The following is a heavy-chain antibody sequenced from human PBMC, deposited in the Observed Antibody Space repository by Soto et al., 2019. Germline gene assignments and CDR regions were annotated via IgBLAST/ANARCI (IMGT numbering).Heavy chain of an antibody. CDR1: GFNFRNYA. CDR2: ISGSGAST. CDR3: AKDSEREDEVCGSYLGHFDY. Sequence: PGGSLRLSCVASGFNFRNYAMRWVRQAPGKGLEWVSAISGSGASTFYADSVKGRFTISRDNSKNTLYLQMNNLRDEDTAVYYCAKDSEREDEVCGSYLGHFDYWGQLTLVPVSS. V-gene: IGHV3-23*01. J-gene: IGHJ4*02. D-gene: IGHD1-26*01.